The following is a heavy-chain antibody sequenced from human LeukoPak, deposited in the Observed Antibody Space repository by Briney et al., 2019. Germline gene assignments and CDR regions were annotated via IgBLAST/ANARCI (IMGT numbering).Heavy chain of an antibody. D-gene: IGHD3-10*01. CDR3: ARETDYYGSGSPDY. CDR2: FYYSGST. V-gene: IGHV4-39*07. J-gene: IGHJ4*02. CDR1: GGSISSRPYC. Sequence: SETLSLTCTVSGGSISSRPYCWGWIRQPPGKGLEWLGSFYYSGSTSYRSSLKSRLSISVDTSKNQFSLKLSSVTAADTAVYYCARETDYYGSGSPDYWGQGTLVTVSS.